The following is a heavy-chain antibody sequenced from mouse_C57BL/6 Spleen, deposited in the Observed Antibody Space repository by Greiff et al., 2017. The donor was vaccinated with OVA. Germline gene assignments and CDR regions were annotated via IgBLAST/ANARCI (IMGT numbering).Heavy chain of an antibody. CDR3: ARDSSGYAFGY. CDR2: IDPSDSET. Sequence: QVQLQQPGAELVRPGSSVKLSCKASGYTFTSYWMHWVKQRPIQGLEWIGNIDPSDSETHYNQKFKDKATLTVDKSSSTAYMQLSSLTSEDSAVYYCARDSSGYAFGYWGQGTTLTVSS. D-gene: IGHD3-2*02. V-gene: IGHV1-52*01. CDR1: GYTFTSYW. J-gene: IGHJ2*01.